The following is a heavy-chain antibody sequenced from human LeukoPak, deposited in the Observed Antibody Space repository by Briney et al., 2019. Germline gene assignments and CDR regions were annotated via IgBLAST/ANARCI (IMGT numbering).Heavy chain of an antibody. V-gene: IGHV4-38-2*02. D-gene: IGHD5-12*01. CDR2: IYHSGST. CDR3: ARDIVATAAFDY. J-gene: IGHJ4*02. CDR1: GYSITSDYY. Sequence: LSETLSLTCVVSGYSITSDYYWGWIRQPPGKGLEWIGNIYHSGSTYYNPYRKSQFTISIDTSKNQFSLKLSSVTAADTAVYYCARDIVATAAFDYWGQGTLVTVSS.